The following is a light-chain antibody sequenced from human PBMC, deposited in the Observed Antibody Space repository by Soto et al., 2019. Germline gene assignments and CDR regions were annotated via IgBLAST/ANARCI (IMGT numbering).Light chain of an antibody. CDR2: GAS. J-gene: IGKJ3*01. CDR3: HQYGFSPPFT. V-gene: IGKV3-20*01. Sequence: IVLTQYPGTLSLSPGESVTLSCRASQSINGNYLAWYQQKPGQPPRLLIYGASFRATGIPDRFSGSGSGTDFSLTISRLEPEDFAVYYCHQYGFSPPFTFGPGTKVDFK. CDR1: QSINGNY.